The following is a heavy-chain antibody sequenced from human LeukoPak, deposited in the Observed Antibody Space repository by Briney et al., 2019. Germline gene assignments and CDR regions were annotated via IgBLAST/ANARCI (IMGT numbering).Heavy chain of an antibody. J-gene: IGHJ5*02. D-gene: IGHD2-15*01. Sequence: ASVKVSCKASGYTFTSYGISWVRQAPGQGLEWMGWISAYNGNTNYAQKLQGRVTVTTDTSTSTAYMELRSLRSDDTAVYYCARVVAAHNWFDPWGQGTLVTVSS. CDR3: ARVVAAHNWFDP. CDR2: ISAYNGNT. V-gene: IGHV1-18*01. CDR1: GYTFTSYG.